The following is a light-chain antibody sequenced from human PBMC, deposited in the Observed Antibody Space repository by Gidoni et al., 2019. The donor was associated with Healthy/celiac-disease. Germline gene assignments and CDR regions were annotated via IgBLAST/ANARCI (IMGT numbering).Light chain of an antibody. CDR2: AAS. Sequence: DIQMTQSPSSLSASVGDRVTITCRASQSISSYLNWYQQKPGKAPKLLIYAASSLQSGVPSRFSGSGSGTDFTLTISSLQPEDFATYYCKQSYNTPKTFGQGTKVEIK. CDR1: QSISSY. V-gene: IGKV1-39*01. J-gene: IGKJ1*01. CDR3: KQSYNTPKT.